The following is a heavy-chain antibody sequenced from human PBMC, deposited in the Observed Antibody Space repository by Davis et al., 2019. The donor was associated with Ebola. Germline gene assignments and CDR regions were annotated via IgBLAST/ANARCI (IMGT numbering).Heavy chain of an antibody. Sequence: PGGSLRLSCTVSGYSISSGYYWGWIRQPPGKGLEWIGSIYHSGSTYYNPSLKSRVTISVDTSKNQFYLKLSSVTAADTAVYYCAGGGYCSGGSCQTFDYWGQGTLVTVSS. V-gene: IGHV4-38-2*02. CDR1: GYSISSGYY. CDR3: AGGGYCSGGSCQTFDY. J-gene: IGHJ4*02. D-gene: IGHD2-15*01. CDR2: IYHSGST.